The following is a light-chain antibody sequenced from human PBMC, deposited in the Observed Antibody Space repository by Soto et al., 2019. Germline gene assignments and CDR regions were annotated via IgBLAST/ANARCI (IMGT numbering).Light chain of an antibody. CDR3: QQNYKTPYT. V-gene: IGKV1-39*01. Sequence: DIQMTQSPSSLSASVGDRVSITCRASESISTYLNWYQQKPGKAPKLLIYAASSLQSGVPSRFRGSGSGTDFTLTISSLQPEDFATYYCQQNYKTPYTFGQGTKLEIK. CDR1: ESISTY. CDR2: AAS. J-gene: IGKJ2*01.